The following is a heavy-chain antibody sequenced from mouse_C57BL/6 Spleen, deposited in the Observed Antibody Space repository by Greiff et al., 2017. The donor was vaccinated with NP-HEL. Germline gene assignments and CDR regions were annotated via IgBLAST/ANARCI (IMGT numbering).Heavy chain of an antibody. Sequence: QVQLKESGAELVRPGTSVKVSCKASGYAFTNYLIEWVKQRPGQGLEWIGVINPGSGGTNYNEKFKGKATLTADKSSSTAYMQLSSLTSEDSAVYFCARGVPYGSSPYAYWGQGTLVTVSA. J-gene: IGHJ3*01. CDR3: ARGVPYGSSPYAY. CDR2: INPGSGGT. D-gene: IGHD1-1*01. CDR1: GYAFTNYL. V-gene: IGHV1-54*01.